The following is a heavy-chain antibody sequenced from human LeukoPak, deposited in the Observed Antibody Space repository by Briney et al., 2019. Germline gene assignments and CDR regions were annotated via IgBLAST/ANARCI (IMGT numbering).Heavy chain of an antibody. CDR1: GGSVSSGSYY. J-gene: IGHJ4*02. Sequence: SETLSLTCTVSGGSVSSGSYYWSWIRQPPGKGLEWIGYIYYNGSTNYNPSLKSRVTISVDTSKNQFSLKLSSVTAADTAVYYCARGPPILNIVLMVYAPYYFDYWGQGTLVTVSS. CDR3: ARGPPILNIVLMVYAPYYFDY. D-gene: IGHD2-8*01. CDR2: IYYNGST. V-gene: IGHV4-61*01.